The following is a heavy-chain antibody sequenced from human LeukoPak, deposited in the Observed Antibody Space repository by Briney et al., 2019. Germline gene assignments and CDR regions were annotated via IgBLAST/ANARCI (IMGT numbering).Heavy chain of an antibody. J-gene: IGHJ4*02. CDR2: INHSGST. Sequence: PSQTLSLTCAVYGGSFSGYYWSWIRQPPGKGLEWIGEINHSGSTNYNPSLKSRVTISVDTSKNQFSLKLSSVTAADTAVYYCARRSIVVVPAAPAFDYWGQGTLVTVSS. V-gene: IGHV4-34*01. CDR3: ARRSIVVVPAAPAFDY. CDR1: GGSFSGYY. D-gene: IGHD2-2*01.